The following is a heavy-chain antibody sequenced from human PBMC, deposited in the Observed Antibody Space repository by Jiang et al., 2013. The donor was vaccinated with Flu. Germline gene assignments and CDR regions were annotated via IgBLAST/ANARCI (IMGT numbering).Heavy chain of an antibody. CDR3: AKGHYDILTGGYYYYYGMDV. Sequence: LVESGGGVVQPGGSLRLSCAASGFTFSSYGMHWVRQAPGKGLEWVAFIRYDGSNKYYADSVKGRFTISRDNSKNTLYLQMNSLRAEDTAVYYCAKGHYDILTGGYYYYYGMDVWGQGTTVTVSS. CDR1: GFTFSSYG. D-gene: IGHD3-9*01. CDR2: IRYDGSNK. V-gene: IGHV3-30*02. J-gene: IGHJ6*02.